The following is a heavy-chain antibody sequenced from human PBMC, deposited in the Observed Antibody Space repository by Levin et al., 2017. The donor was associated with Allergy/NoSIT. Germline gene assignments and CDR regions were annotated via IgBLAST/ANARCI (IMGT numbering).Heavy chain of an antibody. V-gene: IGHV1-18*01. CDR2: ISAYNGNT. Sequence: GASVKVSCKASGYTFTSYGISWVRQAPGQGLEWMGWISAYNGNTNYAQKLQGRVTMTTDTSTSTAYMELRSLRSDDTAVYYCARVNQPWGSSGFPFFDYWGQGTLVTVSS. D-gene: IGHD6-19*01. CDR3: ARVNQPWGSSGFPFFDY. J-gene: IGHJ4*02. CDR1: GYTFTSYG.